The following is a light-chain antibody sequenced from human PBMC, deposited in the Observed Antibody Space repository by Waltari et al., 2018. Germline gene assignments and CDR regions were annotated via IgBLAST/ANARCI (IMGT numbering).Light chain of an antibody. CDR3: QNHERLPAT. V-gene: IGKV3-20*01. Sequence: EVVLTQSPGTLSLSPGERATLSCRASQGISKYLVWYQQRPGQAPRLLIYAASTRATGIPDRFSGSGFGTDFSLTISRLEPEDCAVYYCQNHERLPATFGQGTRVEIK. CDR1: QGISKY. J-gene: IGKJ1*01. CDR2: AAS.